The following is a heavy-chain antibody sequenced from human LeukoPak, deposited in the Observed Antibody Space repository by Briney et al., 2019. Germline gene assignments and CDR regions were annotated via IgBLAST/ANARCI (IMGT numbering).Heavy chain of an antibody. CDR2: INTNSGGT. CDR1: GYTFTGYY. Sequence: GASVTVSCTASGYTFTGYYMHWVRQAPGQGLEGMGWINTNSGGTNYAQKFQGRVTMTRDTSISTAYMELSRLRSDDTAVYYCARDIAVAGTKRDYWGQGTLVTVSS. V-gene: IGHV1-2*02. D-gene: IGHD6-19*01. CDR3: ARDIAVAGTKRDY. J-gene: IGHJ4*02.